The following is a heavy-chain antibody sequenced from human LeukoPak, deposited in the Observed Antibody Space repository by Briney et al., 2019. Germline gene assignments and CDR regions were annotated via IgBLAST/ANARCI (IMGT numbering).Heavy chain of an antibody. J-gene: IGHJ4*02. CDR2: INPNSGGT. D-gene: IGHD3-22*01. Sequence: ASVKVSCKASGYTFTGYYMHWVRQAPGQGLEWMGRINPNSGGTNYAQKFQGRVTMTRDTSISTAYMELSRLRSDDTAVYYCARGILYYCDSSGYYGVDYWGQGTLVTVSS. V-gene: IGHV1-2*06. CDR1: GYTFTGYY. CDR3: ARGILYYCDSSGYYGVDY.